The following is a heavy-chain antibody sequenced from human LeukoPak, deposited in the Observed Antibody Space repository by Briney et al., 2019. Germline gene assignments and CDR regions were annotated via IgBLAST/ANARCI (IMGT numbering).Heavy chain of an antibody. V-gene: IGHV4-59*08. CDR1: GGSISSYY. J-gene: IGHJ5*02. CDR3: ARSEYYDIAGGFDP. D-gene: IGHD3-9*01. Sequence: SETLSLTCTVSGGSISSYYWSWIRQPPGKGLEWIGYIYYSGSTNYNPSLKSRVTISVDTSKNQFSLKLSSVTAADTAVYYCARSEYYDIAGGFDPWGQGTLVTVSS. CDR2: IYYSGST.